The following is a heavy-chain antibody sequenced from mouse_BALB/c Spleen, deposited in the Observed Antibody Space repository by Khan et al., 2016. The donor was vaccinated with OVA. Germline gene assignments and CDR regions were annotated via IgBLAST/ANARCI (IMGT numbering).Heavy chain of an antibody. J-gene: IGHJ2*01. CDR1: GYIFTDYS. CDR2: IYTETSEP. Sequence: QIQLVQSGPVLTKPGETVKISCKASGYIFTDYSMHWVKQAPGKGLKWMGWIYTETSEPTYADNFKGRVNLSTETSATTAHLQISNLKNEGSATYFCTRDRYDCFAYWGQGTMLTVSS. CDR3: TRDRYDCFAY. D-gene: IGHD2-14*01. V-gene: IGHV9-2-1*01.